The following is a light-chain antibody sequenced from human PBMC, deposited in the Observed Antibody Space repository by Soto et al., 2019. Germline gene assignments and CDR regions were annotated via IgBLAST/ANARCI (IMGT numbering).Light chain of an antibody. Sequence: QSVLTQPPSVSGAPGQRVTISCTGTSSNIGANYAVHWYQQHPGTGPRLLIYGNNRRPSGVPDRFSGSRSGSSASLTVSGLQAEDEADYYCSSHAGDKMIFGGGTKLTVL. CDR3: SSHAGDKMI. J-gene: IGLJ2*01. CDR1: SSNIGANYA. CDR2: GNN. V-gene: IGLV1-40*01.